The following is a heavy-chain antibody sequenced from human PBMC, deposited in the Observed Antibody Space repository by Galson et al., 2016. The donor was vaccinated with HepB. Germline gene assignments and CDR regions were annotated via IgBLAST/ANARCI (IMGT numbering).Heavy chain of an antibody. J-gene: IGHJ6*02. D-gene: IGHD3-10*01. CDR3: ARGIPDSYYPYYYYGLDV. V-gene: IGHV1-69*13. CDR2: IIPIFGTA. CDR1: GGTFSSYA. Sequence: SVKVSCKASGGTFSSYAISWVRQAPGQGLEWMGGIIPIFGTANYAQKFQGRVAITADESTSTAYMDLSRLRSEDTAVYYCARGIPDSYYPYYYYGLDVWGQGTAVTVSS.